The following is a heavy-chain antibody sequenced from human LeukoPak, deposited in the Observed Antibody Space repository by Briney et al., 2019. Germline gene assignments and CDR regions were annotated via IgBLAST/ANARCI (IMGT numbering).Heavy chain of an antibody. Sequence: PGGSLRLSCAASGFTFSSYGMHWVRQAPGKGLEWVAVISYDGSNKYYADSVKGRFTISRDNSKNTLYLQMNSLRAEDTAVYYCAKDVGSGWESYFDYWGQGTLVTVSS. CDR3: AKDVGSGWESYFDY. CDR2: ISYDGSNK. CDR1: GFTFSSYG. J-gene: IGHJ4*02. V-gene: IGHV3-30*18. D-gene: IGHD6-19*01.